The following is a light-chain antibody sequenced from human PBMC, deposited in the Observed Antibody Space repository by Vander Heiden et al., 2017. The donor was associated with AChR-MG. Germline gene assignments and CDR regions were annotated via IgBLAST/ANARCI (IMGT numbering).Light chain of an antibody. CDR1: QSVSSNY. CDR2: GAS. CDR3: QQYGSSPPHT. J-gene: IGKJ2*01. Sequence: EIVLTQSTGTLSLSPGERATLSCRASQSVSSNYLAWYQQKPGQAPRLLIFGASSRATGIPDRFSGSGSGTDFTLTISRLEPQDFALYYCQQYGSSPPHTFGQGTKLEIK. V-gene: IGKV3-20*01.